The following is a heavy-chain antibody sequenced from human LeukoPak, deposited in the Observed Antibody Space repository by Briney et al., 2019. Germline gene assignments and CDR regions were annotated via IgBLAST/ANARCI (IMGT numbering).Heavy chain of an antibody. J-gene: IGHJ3*02. CDR1: GFTFTMFS. CDR3: ARTYDFGIGPPGDAFDN. D-gene: IGHD3-3*01. Sequence: GGSLRPSCAASGFTFTMFSMNWLRQAPGKGLEWIAFIRGRSDTTYYADSVQGRFTISRDNAEDSVYLQMNSLRVEDTAVYYCARTYDFGIGPPGDAFDNWGQGTLVTVFS. CDR2: IRGRSDTT. V-gene: IGHV3-48*01.